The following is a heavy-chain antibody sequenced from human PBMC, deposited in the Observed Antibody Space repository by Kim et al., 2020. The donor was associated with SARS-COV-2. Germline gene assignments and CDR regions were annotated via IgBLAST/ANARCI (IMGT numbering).Heavy chain of an antibody. J-gene: IGHJ4*02. CDR1: GFSFSSYG. CDR2: ISYEGSNE. Sequence: GGSLRLSCAASGFSFSSYGIHWVRQAPGKGLEWVAAISYEGSNEYYADSVKGLFTISRDNSKNTLYLQMNSLRIEDTAVYYCAKGRWFGDLPFDYWGQGTLVTVSS. D-gene: IGHD3-10*01. V-gene: IGHV3-30*18. CDR3: AKGRWFGDLPFDY.